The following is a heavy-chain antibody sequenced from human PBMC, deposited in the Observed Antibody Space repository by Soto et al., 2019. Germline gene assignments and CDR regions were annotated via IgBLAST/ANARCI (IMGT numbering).Heavy chain of an antibody. CDR2: MNPNSGNT. CDR3: VLGHYDSSGNWVDP. V-gene: IGHV1-8*01. Sequence: QVQLVQSGAEVKKPGASVKVSCKASGYTFTSYDINWVRQATGQGLEWMGWMNPNSGNTGYAQKFQGRVTMTRNTSISTVYMELSSLRSEDTAVYYCVLGHYDSSGNWVDPWGQGTLVTVSS. D-gene: IGHD3-22*01. CDR1: GYTFTSYD. J-gene: IGHJ5*02.